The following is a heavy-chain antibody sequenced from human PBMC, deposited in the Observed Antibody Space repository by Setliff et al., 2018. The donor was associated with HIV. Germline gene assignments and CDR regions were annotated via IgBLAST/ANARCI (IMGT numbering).Heavy chain of an antibody. V-gene: IGHV4-4*07. D-gene: IGHD4-17*01. J-gene: IGHJ4*02. CDR3: ARAAAGNTGPFDL. Sequence: SATLSLPCTVSDSGTYYWSWIRQPAGQGLELIGRVSSRGDTNYNPSLKSRVTMSVDTSKNQFSLKLTSVTASDTAVYYCARAAAGNTGPFDLWGQGSPVTVSS. CDR2: VSSRGDT. CDR1: DSGTYY.